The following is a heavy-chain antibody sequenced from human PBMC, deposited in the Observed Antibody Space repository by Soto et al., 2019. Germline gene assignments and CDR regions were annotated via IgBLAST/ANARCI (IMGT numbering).Heavy chain of an antibody. V-gene: IGHV1-69*01. D-gene: IGHD3-10*01. CDR3: ARARDNYGSGRGIVPGYYYGMDV. Sequence: QVQLVQSGAEVKKPGSSVKVSCKASGGTFSSYAISWVRQAPGQGLEWMGGIIPIFGTANYAQKFQGRVTITADESTSTAYMELSSLRSEDTAVYYCARARDNYGSGRGIVPGYYYGMDVWGQGTTVTVSS. CDR2: IIPIFGTA. J-gene: IGHJ6*02. CDR1: GGTFSSYA.